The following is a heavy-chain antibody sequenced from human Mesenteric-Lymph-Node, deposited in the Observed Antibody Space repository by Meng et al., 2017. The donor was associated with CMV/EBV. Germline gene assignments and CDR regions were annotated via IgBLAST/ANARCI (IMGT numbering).Heavy chain of an antibody. Sequence: LTLPFSGCAINTRGLGVGWIPQPPGKALEWLALIYWNDDNLYSPSLKSRLTITKDTSKNQVVLIMTNMDPVDTATYYCAHRRGTAIREWGQGTLVTVSS. J-gene: IGHJ4*02. CDR3: AHRRGTAIRE. D-gene: IGHD5-18*01. V-gene: IGHV2-5*01. CDR2: IYWNDDN. CDR1: GCAINTRGLG.